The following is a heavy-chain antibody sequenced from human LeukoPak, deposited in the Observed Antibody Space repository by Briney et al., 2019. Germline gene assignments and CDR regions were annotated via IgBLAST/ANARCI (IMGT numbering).Heavy chain of an antibody. V-gene: IGHV1-18*01. CDR3: ARHDGLGYYSSTSCYGVGAFDI. J-gene: IGHJ3*02. CDR2: ISAYNGNT. Sequence: ASVKVSCKASGYTFTIYGISWVRQAPGQGLEWMGWISAYNGNTNYAQKLQGRVTMTTDTSTSTAYMELRSLRSDDTAVYYCARHDGLGYYSSTSCYGVGAFDIWGQGTMVTVSS. CDR1: GYTFTIYG. D-gene: IGHD2-2*01.